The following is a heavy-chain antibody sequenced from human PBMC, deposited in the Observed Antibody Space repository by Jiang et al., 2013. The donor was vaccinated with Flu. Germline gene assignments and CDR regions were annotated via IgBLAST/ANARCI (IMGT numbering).Heavy chain of an antibody. J-gene: IGHJ3*01. CDR3: ARYLAETGANAFDV. CDR2: ISDRGAA. Sequence: LLKPSETLSLTCTVSGGSMRTYYWTWIRQSPGKGLEYIGYISDRGAANYNPSLKSRVTISLDTPNSQFSLKLSSVTAADTAVYYCARYLAETGANAFDVWGQGASVTVSS. D-gene: IGHD3-10*01. CDR1: GGSMRTYY. V-gene: IGHV4-59*01.